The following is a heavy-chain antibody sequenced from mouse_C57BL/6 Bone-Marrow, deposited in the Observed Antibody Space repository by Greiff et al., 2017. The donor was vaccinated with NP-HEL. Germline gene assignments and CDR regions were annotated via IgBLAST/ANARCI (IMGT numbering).Heavy chain of an antibody. CDR2: IWGGGST. CDR3: AKHLYDYDGEGDY. J-gene: IGHJ2*01. CDR1: GFSLTSYG. Sequence: VQLVESGPGLVAPSQSLSITCTVSGFSLTSYGVDWVRQPPGKGLAWLGVIWGGGSTNYNSALMSRLSIRKDNSKSQVFLKMNSLHTDVTAMYYGAKHLYDYDGEGDYCCQGTTLTVSS. V-gene: IGHV2-9*01. D-gene: IGHD2-4*01.